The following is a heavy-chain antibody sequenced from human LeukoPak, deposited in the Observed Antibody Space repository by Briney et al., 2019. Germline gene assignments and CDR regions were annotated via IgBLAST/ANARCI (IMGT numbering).Heavy chain of an antibody. D-gene: IGHD3-10*01. J-gene: IGHJ6*02. V-gene: IGHV1-18*01. CDR3: ARDHYMVRGVIKGPYYGMDV. Sequence: GASVKVSCKASGYTFTSYGISWVRQAPGQGLEWMGWISAYNGNTNYAQKLQGRVTMTTDTSTSTAYMELRSLRSDDTAVYYCARDHYMVRGVIKGPYYGMDVWGQGTTVTVSS. CDR2: ISAYNGNT. CDR1: GYTFTSYG.